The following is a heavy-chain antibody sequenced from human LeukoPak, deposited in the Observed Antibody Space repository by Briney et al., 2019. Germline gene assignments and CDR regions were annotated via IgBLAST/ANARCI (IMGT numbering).Heavy chain of an antibody. D-gene: IGHD6-13*01. CDR2: IYHSGST. CDR3: ARSRTYSIAAGFDP. CDR1: GGSISSSNW. V-gene: IGHV4-4*02. J-gene: IGHJ5*02. Sequence: SGTLSLTCAVSGGSISSSNWWSWVRQPPGKGLEWIGEIYHSGSTNYNPSLKSRVTISVDTSKNQFSLKLSSVTAADTAVYYCARSRTYSIAAGFDPWGQGTLVTVSS.